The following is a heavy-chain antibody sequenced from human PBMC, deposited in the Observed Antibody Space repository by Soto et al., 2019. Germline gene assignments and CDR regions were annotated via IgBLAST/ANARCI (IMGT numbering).Heavy chain of an antibody. CDR2: ISNSGGGT. J-gene: IGHJ4*02. CDR1: GFTFSNYV. Sequence: GGSLRLSCAASGFTFSNYVMSWVRQAPGKGLEWVSSISNSGGGTYYADSVRGRFTISRDNSKNTLYLQMNSLRAEDTAVYYCAKDQGSSWYEIDYWGQGTLVTVSS. D-gene: IGHD6-13*01. V-gene: IGHV3-23*01. CDR3: AKDQGSSWYEIDY.